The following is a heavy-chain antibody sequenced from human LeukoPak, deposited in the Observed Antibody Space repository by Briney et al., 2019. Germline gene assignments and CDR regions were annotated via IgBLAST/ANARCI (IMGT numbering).Heavy chain of an antibody. D-gene: IGHD6-13*01. CDR3: ARDRGIAAAGPSNWFDP. Sequence: SETLSLTCAVSGYSISSGYYWGWIRQPPGKGLEWIGSIYHSGSTYYNPSLKSRVTISVDTSKNQFSLKLSSVTAADTAVYYCARDRGIAAAGPSNWFDPWGQGTLVTVSS. V-gene: IGHV4-38-2*02. CDR1: GYSISSGYY. J-gene: IGHJ5*02. CDR2: IYHSGST.